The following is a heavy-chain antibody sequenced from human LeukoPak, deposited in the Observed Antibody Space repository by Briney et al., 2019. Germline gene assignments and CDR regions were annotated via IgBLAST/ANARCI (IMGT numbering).Heavy chain of an antibody. CDR2: ISYDESNT. J-gene: IGHJ4*02. CDR3: ARDGDGDYVFSYYFDY. Sequence: GGSLRLSCATSGFTFSNYGVHWVRQAPGKGLEWVALISYDESNTFYADSVKGRFTISRDNSKNTLYLQMNSLRVEDTAVYYCARDGDGDYVFSYYFDYWGQGTLVTVSS. D-gene: IGHD4-17*01. CDR1: GFTFSNYG. V-gene: IGHV3-30*03.